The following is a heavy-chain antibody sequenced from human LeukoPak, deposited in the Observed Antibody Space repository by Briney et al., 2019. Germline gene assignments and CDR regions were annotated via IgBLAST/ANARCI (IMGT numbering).Heavy chain of an antibody. CDR2: VSGGKGNT. J-gene: IGHJ4*02. CDR3: TRAFSASSSTIDY. CDR1: GYIFSNYD. D-gene: IGHD6-6*01. V-gene: IGHV1-3*01. Sequence: GASVKVSCKTSGYIFSNYDINWVRQAPGQGLEWMGWVSGGKGNTKYSERFQGRITITRDTSATTAYLELSSLRSEDSTVYFCTRAFSASSSTIDYWGQGTLAIVSP.